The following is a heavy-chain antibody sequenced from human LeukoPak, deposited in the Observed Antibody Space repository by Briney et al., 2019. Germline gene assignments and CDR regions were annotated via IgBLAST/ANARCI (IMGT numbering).Heavy chain of an antibody. CDR1: GGPISSHY. D-gene: IGHD5-18*01. J-gene: IGHJ4*02. Sequence: SETLSLTCTVSGGPISSHYWSWIRQPPGKELEWIGYIYYSGSTNYNPSLKSRVTISVDTSKNQFSLNLSSVTAADTAVYYCARYSYGGYYFDYWGQGTLVTVSS. CDR3: ARYSYGGYYFDY. V-gene: IGHV4-59*11. CDR2: IYYSGST.